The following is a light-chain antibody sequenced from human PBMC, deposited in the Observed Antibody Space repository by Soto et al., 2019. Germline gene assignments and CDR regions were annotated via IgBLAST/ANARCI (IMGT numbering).Light chain of an antibody. CDR3: ATWDDSLSGVL. V-gene: IGLV1-47*01. J-gene: IGLJ7*01. CDR2: RDR. Sequence: QSVLTQPPSASETPGQRVFISCSGGTSNIGSNFVFWYQQLPGAAPKLLIYRDRQRPSGVPDRFSGSKSGTSASLAISGLRSEDEAHYYCATWDDSLSGVLFGGGTQLTVL. CDR1: TSNIGSNF.